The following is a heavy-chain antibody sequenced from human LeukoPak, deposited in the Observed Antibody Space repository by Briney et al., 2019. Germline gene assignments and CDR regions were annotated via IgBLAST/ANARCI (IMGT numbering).Heavy chain of an antibody. CDR3: ARAQAPNYDFWSGYYKGDWFDP. CDR1: GYTFTSYG. V-gene: IGHV1-18*01. CDR2: ISAYNGNT. Sequence: GASVKVSCKASGYTFTSYGISWVRQAPGQGLEWMGWISAYNGNTNYAQRLQGRVTMTTDTSTSTAYMELRSLRSDDTAVYYCARAQAPNYDFWSGYYKGDWFDPWGQGTLVTVSS. J-gene: IGHJ5*02. D-gene: IGHD3-3*01.